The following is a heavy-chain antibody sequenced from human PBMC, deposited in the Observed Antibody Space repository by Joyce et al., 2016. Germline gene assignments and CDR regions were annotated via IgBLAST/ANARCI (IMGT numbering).Heavy chain of an antibody. CDR3: AKEMTFGGVIDLYYFDY. CDR2: ISGSGCST. D-gene: IGHD3-16*02. V-gene: IGHV3-23*01. CDR1: GFTFSSYA. Sequence: EVQLLESGGGLVQPGGSLRLSCAASGFTFSSYAMSWVRQAPGKGLEWVSAISGSGCSTYYADSVKGRFTISRDNSKNTLYLQMNSLRAEDTAVYYCAKEMTFGGVIDLYYFDYWGQGTLVTVSS. J-gene: IGHJ4*02.